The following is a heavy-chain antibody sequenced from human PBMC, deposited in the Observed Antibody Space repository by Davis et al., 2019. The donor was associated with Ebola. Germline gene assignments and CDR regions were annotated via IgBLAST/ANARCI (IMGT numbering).Heavy chain of an antibody. V-gene: IGHV3-48*04. CDR1: GFTFSTYS. CDR2: ISGSSTTI. J-gene: IGHJ4*02. CDR3: ARGYNDNDYGGDY. D-gene: IGHD5-12*01. Sequence: GESLKISCAASGFTFSTYSMNWVRQAPGKGLEWISYISGSSTTIYYADSVRGRFTISRDSAKNTLYLQMNSLRAEDTALYYCARGYNDNDYGGDYWGQGTLVTVSS.